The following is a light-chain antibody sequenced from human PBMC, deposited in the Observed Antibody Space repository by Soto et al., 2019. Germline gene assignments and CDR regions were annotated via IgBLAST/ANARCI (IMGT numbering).Light chain of an antibody. J-gene: IGLJ2*01. V-gene: IGLV6-57*01. CDR2: EDD. Sequence: NFMLTQPHSVSGSPGKTVTTSCTRSSGNIVSNYVQWYQQRPGSSPTTVIFEDDDRPSGVPDRFSASLDTSTNSASLTISGLKPEDEADYYCQSYDADILIFGGGTKVTVL. CDR1: SGNIVSNY. CDR3: QSYDADILI.